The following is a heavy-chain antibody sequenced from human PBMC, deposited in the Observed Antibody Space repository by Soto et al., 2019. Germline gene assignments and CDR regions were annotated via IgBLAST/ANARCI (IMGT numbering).Heavy chain of an antibody. Sequence: QVQLVQSGAEVKKPGSSVKVSCKASGGTFSSYAISWVRQAPGQGLEWMGGIIPIFGTANYAQKFQGRVTITADESTSTAYRELSSLRSEDTAVYYCAREGDIVVVVAATRGAAFDIWGQGTMVTVSS. CDR1: GGTFSSYA. D-gene: IGHD2-15*01. CDR2: IIPIFGTA. CDR3: AREGDIVVVVAATRGAAFDI. V-gene: IGHV1-69*12. J-gene: IGHJ3*02.